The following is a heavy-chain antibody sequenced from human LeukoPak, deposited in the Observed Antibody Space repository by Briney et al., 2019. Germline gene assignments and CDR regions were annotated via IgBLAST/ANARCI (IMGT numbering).Heavy chain of an antibody. D-gene: IGHD6-13*01. CDR3: ARDLSGATAAAEDY. CDR2: IKQDGSEK. CDR1: GFTFSSYA. J-gene: IGHJ4*02. Sequence: PGRSLRLSCAASGFTFSSYAMHWVRQAPGKGLEWVANIKQDGSEKYYVDSVKGRFTISRDNAKNSLYLQMNSLRAEDTAVYYCARDLSGATAAAEDYWGQGTLVTVSS. V-gene: IGHV3-7*01.